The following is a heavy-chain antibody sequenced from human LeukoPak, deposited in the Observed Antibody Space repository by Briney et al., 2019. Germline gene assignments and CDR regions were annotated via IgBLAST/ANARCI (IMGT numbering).Heavy chain of an antibody. J-gene: IGHJ4*02. CDR2: ISIDNGKI. D-gene: IGHD6-13*01. CDR1: GHTSTDYG. CDR3: GRDSGYCSSWLWE. V-gene: IGHV1-18*01. Sequence: ASVKVSCKASGHTSTDYGISWVRQAPGQGLEWIGWISIDNGKIEYAHNFQGRVTVTTDASTRTTYMELRSLITDDTAMYYCGRDSGYCSSWLWEWGQGTLVTVSS.